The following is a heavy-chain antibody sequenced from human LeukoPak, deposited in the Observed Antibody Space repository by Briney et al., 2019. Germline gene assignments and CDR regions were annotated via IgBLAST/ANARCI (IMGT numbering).Heavy chain of an antibody. CDR1: GFTFSRSA. CDR2: ISSSGNT. V-gene: IGHV3-23*01. J-gene: IGHJ4*02. Sequence: GGSPRLSCAASGFTFSRSAMTWVRQTPGKGLDWVSSISSSGNTYYADSVKGRFTISRDNSKNMLYLQMNSLRAEDTAVYYCVKGRISEDGLDFWGQGTLVTVSS. D-gene: IGHD6-13*01. CDR3: VKGRISEDGLDF.